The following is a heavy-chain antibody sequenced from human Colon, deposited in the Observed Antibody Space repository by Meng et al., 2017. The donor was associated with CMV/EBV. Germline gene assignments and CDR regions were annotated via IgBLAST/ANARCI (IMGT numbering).Heavy chain of an antibody. D-gene: IGHD2-21*01. Sequence: GESLKISCVASGFNFNTYSVNWVRQAPGKGLEWVSFIDGSGNSDYANSVRGRFTMSRDKSKNILYLQMTSLRADDSAVYYCVGRLRPDVWGQGTTVTVSS. V-gene: IGHV3-53*01. CDR1: GFNFNTYS. CDR2: IDGSGNS. CDR3: VGRLRPDV. J-gene: IGHJ6*02.